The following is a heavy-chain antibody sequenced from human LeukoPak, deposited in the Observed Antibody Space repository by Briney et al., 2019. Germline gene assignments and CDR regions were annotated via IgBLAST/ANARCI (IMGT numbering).Heavy chain of an antibody. CDR2: IYTSGST. D-gene: IGHD3-10*01. CDR3: ARDLRYYGSGSYTYYYYYYMDV. CDR1: GGSISSYY. J-gene: IGHJ6*03. V-gene: IGHV4-4*07. Sequence: SETLSLTCTVSGGSISSYYWSWIRQPAGKGLEWIGRIYTSGSTNYNPSLKSRVTMSVDTSKSQFSLKLSSVTAADTAVYYCARDLRYYGSGSYTYYYYYYMDVWGKGTTVTVSS.